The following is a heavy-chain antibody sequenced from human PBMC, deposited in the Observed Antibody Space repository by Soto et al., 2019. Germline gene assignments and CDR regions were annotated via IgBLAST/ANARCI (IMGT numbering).Heavy chain of an antibody. CDR1: GFTFSSFA. J-gene: IGHJ5*02. CDR2: ISYDGSNK. V-gene: IGHV3-30-3*01. Sequence: QVQLVESGEGVVQPGRSLRLSCAASGFTFSSFAMHWVRQAPGKGLEWGAVISYDGSNKYYADSVKGRFTISRDNSKNTLYLQMNSLRAEDTAVYYCARDSLDYGDYPYNWFDPWGQGTLVTVSS. CDR3: ARDSLDYGDYPYNWFDP. D-gene: IGHD4-17*01.